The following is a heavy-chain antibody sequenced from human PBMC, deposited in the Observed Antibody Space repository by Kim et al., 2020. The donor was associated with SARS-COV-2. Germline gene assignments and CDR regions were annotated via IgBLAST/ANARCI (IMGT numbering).Heavy chain of an antibody. D-gene: IGHD1-1*01. V-gene: IGHV3-23*01. CDR3: AKVGATGTSYAPLDY. Sequence: GAAKGRFTIPRDNSKNTLSLQMNSLIADDTAVYYCAKVGATGTSYAPLDYWGQGTLVTVSS. J-gene: IGHJ4*02.